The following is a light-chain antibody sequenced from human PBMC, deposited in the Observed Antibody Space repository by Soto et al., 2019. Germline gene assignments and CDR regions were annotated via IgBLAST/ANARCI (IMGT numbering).Light chain of an antibody. CDR2: DAS. J-gene: IGKJ5*01. Sequence: EIVLTQSPATLSLFPGERATLSCRASQTVRTYLAWYQQKPGQAPRLLIYDASDRAAGIPARFSGSESRTDFTLTISSLEPDDFAVYYCQLRTTFGQGTRLEIK. V-gene: IGKV3-11*01. CDR1: QTVRTY. CDR3: QLRTT.